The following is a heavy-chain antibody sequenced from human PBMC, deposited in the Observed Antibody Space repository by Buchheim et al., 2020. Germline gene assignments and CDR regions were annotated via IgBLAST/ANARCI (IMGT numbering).Heavy chain of an antibody. Sequence: QLVESGGGVVQPGRSLRLSCAASGFTFSSYGMHWVRQAPGKGLEWVAVIWYDGSNKYYADSVKGRFTISRDNSKNTLYLQMNSLRAEDTAVYYCARPYYYDSSGYAADQYFQHWGQGTL. D-gene: IGHD3-22*01. CDR2: IWYDGSNK. CDR1: GFTFSSYG. J-gene: IGHJ1*01. V-gene: IGHV3-33*01. CDR3: ARPYYYDSSGYAADQYFQH.